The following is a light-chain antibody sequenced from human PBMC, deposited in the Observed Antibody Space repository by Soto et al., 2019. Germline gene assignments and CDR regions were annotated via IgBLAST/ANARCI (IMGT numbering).Light chain of an antibody. V-gene: IGKV1-16*02. CDR1: QGINSF. CDR2: STS. J-gene: IGKJ4*01. CDR3: QQYNSFPPT. Sequence: DIQMTQSPSSLSASIVYRVTITCLASQGINSFLAWYQQKPGKVPKPLIYSTSTLQSGVPSKFSGSGSETDFTLTISSLQPEDFATYYCQQYNSFPPTCGGGTKGDIK.